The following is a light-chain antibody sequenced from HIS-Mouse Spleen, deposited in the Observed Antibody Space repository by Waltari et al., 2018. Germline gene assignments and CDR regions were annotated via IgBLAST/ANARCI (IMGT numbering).Light chain of an antibody. V-gene: IGLV2-14*01. Sequence: QSALTQPASVSGSPGQSITISCTGTSSDVGGYNYVSWYQQHPGKAPKLMIYEVSNRPSGCPNRCSGSKSGNTASLTISGLQAEDEADYYCSSYTSSSTPYVFGTGTKVTVL. CDR3: SSYTSSSTPYV. CDR2: EVS. CDR1: SSDVGGYNY. J-gene: IGLJ1*01.